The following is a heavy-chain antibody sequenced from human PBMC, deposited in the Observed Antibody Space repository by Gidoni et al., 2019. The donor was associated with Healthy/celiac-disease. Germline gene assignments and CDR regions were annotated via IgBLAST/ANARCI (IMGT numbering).Heavy chain of an antibody. V-gene: IGHV4-34*01. Sequence: QVQLQQWGAGLLKPSETLSLTCAVYGGSFSGYYWSWIRQPPGKGLEWIGEINHSGSTNYNPSLKSRVTISVDTSKNQFSLKLSSVTAADTAVYYCAREGYDSSGYFWGQGTLVTVSS. CDR1: GGSFSGYY. D-gene: IGHD3-22*01. J-gene: IGHJ4*02. CDR2: INHSGST. CDR3: AREGYDSSGYF.